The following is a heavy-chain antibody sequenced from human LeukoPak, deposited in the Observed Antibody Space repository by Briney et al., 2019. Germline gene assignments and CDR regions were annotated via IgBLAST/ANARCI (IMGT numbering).Heavy chain of an antibody. CDR2: ISYDGSNK. D-gene: IGHD1-26*01. Sequence: GGSLRLSCAASGFTFSSYAMHWVRQAPGKGLEWVAVISYDGSNKYYADSVKGRFTISRDNSKNTLYLQMNSLRAEDTAVYYCARASGSYYDPLYYWGQGTLVTVSS. CDR3: ARASGSYYDPLYY. V-gene: IGHV3-30*04. J-gene: IGHJ4*02. CDR1: GFTFSSYA.